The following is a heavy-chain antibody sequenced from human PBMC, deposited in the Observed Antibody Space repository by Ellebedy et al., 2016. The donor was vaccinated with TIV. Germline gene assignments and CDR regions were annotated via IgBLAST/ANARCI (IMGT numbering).Heavy chain of an antibody. CDR3: AKDLHYDILTGPFDY. Sequence: GESLKISXASSGFTFSSYSMNWVRQAPGKGLEWVSYISSSSSTIYYADSVKGRFTISRDNAKNSLYLQMNSLRAEDTALYYCAKDLHYDILTGPFDYWGQGTLVTVSS. CDR2: ISSSSSTI. V-gene: IGHV3-48*01. D-gene: IGHD3-9*01. CDR1: GFTFSSYS. J-gene: IGHJ4*02.